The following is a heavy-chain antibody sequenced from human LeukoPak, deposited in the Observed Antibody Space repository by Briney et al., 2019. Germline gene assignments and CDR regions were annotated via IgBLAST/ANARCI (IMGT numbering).Heavy chain of an antibody. V-gene: IGHV3-30*03. CDR1: GFTFGNYG. D-gene: IGHD3-9*01. CDR3: ARDQRGLRYFDWLFGY. J-gene: IGHJ4*02. Sequence: PGGSLRLSCAVSGFTFGNYGMHWVRQAPGKGLEWVAVISYDGSNKYYADSVKGRFTISRDNSKNTLYLQMNSLRAEDTAVYYCARDQRGLRYFDWLFGYWGQGTLVTVSS. CDR2: ISYDGSNK.